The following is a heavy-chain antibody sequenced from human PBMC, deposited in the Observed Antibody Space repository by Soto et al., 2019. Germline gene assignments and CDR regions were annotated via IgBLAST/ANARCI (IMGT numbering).Heavy chain of an antibody. CDR3: TRGGDAYKNGH. D-gene: IGHD2-21*01. CDR2: IHYSGST. Sequence: PSETLSLTCAVSGSSISSGGFSWSWIRQPPGKGLEWIGFIHYSGSTNYNPSLKSRVTMSVDTSKNQFSLKLTSVNAADTAVYYCTRGGDAYKNGHWGQGTLVTVSS. V-gene: IGHV4-61*08. CDR1: GSSISSGGFS. J-gene: IGHJ4*02.